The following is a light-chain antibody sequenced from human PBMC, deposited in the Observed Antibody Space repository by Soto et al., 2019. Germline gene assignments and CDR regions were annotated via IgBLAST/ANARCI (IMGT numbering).Light chain of an antibody. CDR1: SSDIGTYIY. CDR3: SSYTSSNSVV. J-gene: IGLJ2*01. CDR2: EVG. Sequence: QSALTQPASVSGSPGQSITISCTGTSSDIGTYIYVSWYLQHPGKAPNLLIYEVGNRPSGVSNRFSGSKSGNTASLTISGLQAEDEADYYCSSYTSSNSVVFGGGTKLTVL. V-gene: IGLV2-14*01.